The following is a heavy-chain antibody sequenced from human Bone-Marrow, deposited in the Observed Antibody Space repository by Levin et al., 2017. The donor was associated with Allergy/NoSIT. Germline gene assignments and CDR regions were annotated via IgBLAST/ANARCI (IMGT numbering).Heavy chain of an antibody. V-gene: IGHV1-2*06. Sequence: GGSLRLSCKASGYTFTDYYMHWVRQAPGQGLEWMGRINPLSGGTDYAQKFQGRVTMPRDTSISTAYMELSRLRSDDTAVYYCARGSAVTTGVFDYWGQGSLVTVSS. CDR1: GYTFTDYY. J-gene: IGHJ4*02. D-gene: IGHD4-23*01. CDR2: INPLSGGT. CDR3: ARGSAVTTGVFDY.